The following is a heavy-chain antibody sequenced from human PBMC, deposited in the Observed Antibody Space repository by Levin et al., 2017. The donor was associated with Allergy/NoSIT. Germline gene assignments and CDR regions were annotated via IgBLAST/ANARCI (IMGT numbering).Heavy chain of an antibody. CDR3: ARLGPYSSGWYSGLPDY. J-gene: IGHJ4*02. D-gene: IGHD6-19*01. CDR2: IYYTGNT. CDR1: GVSISSVYY. V-gene: IGHV4-39*01. Sequence: SHTLSLTCTVSGVSISSVYYWGWIRQPPGKGLEWIGTIYYTGNTYHNPSLKSRVTISEDTSKNQFSLNLNSVTAADTAVYFCARLGPYSSGWYSGLPDYWGQGTLVTVSS.